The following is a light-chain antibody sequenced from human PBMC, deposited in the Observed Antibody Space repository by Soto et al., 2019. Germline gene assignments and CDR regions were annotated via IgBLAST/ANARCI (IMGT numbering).Light chain of an antibody. J-gene: IGKJ2*01. Sequence: EILLAQSPATLSLSPGERATLSCKASQDVSIFLAWYQQKPGQAPRLLIHDACNRATGVPARFSGSGSGREITHTIAGLDPEDFAVYYCQQRSSLLYTFGQATKREV. CDR2: DAC. CDR1: QDVSIF. CDR3: QQRSSLLYT. V-gene: IGKV3-11*02.